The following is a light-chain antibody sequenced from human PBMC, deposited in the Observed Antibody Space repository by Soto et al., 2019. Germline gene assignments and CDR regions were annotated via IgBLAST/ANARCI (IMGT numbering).Light chain of an antibody. CDR1: QSVSSSY. CDR2: GAS. J-gene: IGKJ1*01. V-gene: IGKV3-20*01. CDR3: QQYGSSSRT. Sequence: EIVLTQSPGTLSLSPGERATLSCRASQSVSSSYLAWYQQKPGQAPRLLIYGASSRATGIPDRFSGSGSGIDFTLTISRLAPEDFAVYSCQQYGSSSRTFGQGTKV.